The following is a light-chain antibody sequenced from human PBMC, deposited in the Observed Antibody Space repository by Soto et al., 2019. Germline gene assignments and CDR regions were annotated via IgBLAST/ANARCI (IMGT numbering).Light chain of an antibody. CDR1: QYISNS. V-gene: IGKV1-39*01. Sequence: DIQMTQSPSSLSASVGDRVTITCRARQYISNSLNWYQQKPGKAPKLLIFAASTLQRGVPSRFSGSGSGTDFTLSISSLQPEDFATYSCQQSYSSRYTFGPGTKQEIK. CDR2: AAS. J-gene: IGKJ2*01. CDR3: QQSYSSRYT.